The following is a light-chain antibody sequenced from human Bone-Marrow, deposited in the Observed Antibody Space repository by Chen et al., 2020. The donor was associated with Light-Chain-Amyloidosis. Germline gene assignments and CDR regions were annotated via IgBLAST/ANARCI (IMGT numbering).Light chain of an antibody. CDR2: EVT. V-gene: IGLV2-14*01. CDR3: SSYTITNTLV. J-gene: IGLJ1*01. Sequence: SALTPPASVSVSPGQSFTISCPGTSSDVGGDNHVSWYQQHPDKAPKLMIYEVTNRPSWVPDRFSGSKSDNTASLTISGLQTEDEADYFCSSYTITNTLVFGSGTRVTVL. CDR1: SSDVGGDNH.